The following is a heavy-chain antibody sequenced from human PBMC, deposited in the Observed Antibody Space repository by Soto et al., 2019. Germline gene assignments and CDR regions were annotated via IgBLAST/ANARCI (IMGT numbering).Heavy chain of an antibody. Sequence: QVQLQQWGAGLLKPSETLSLTCAVYGGSFSGYYWSWIRQPPGKGLEWIGEINHSGSTNYNPSLKSRVTISVDTSKNQFSLKLSSVTAADTAVYYCARDYGGISLYYFDYWGQGTLVPVSS. J-gene: IGHJ4*02. CDR1: GGSFSGYY. CDR2: INHSGST. V-gene: IGHV4-34*01. D-gene: IGHD4-17*01. CDR3: ARDYGGISLYYFDY.